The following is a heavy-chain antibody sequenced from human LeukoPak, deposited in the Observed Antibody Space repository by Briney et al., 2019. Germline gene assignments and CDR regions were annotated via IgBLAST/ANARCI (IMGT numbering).Heavy chain of an antibody. Sequence: SETLSLTCAVYGGSFSGYYWSWIRQPPGKGLEWIGEINHSGSTNYNPSLKSRVTISVDMSKNQFSLKLSSVTAADTAVYYCARDPTPDSSGSDYWGQGTLVTVSS. V-gene: IGHV4-34*01. CDR3: ARDPTPDSSGSDY. CDR1: GGSFSGYY. D-gene: IGHD3-22*01. J-gene: IGHJ4*02. CDR2: INHSGST.